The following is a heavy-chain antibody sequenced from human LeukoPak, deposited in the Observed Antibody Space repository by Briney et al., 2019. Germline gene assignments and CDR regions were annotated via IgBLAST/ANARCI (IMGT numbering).Heavy chain of an antibody. CDR1: GFTFSSYS. CDR3: ARGSIVVVVAATPHYYYGMDV. CDR2: ISSSSSYI. J-gene: IGHJ6*02. Sequence: GSLRLSCAASGFTFSSYSMNWVRQAPGKGLEWVSSISSSSSYIYYADSVKGRFPISRDNAKNSLYLQMNSLRAEDTAVYYCARGSIVVVVAATPHYYYGMDVWGQGTTVTVSS. D-gene: IGHD2-15*01. V-gene: IGHV3-21*01.